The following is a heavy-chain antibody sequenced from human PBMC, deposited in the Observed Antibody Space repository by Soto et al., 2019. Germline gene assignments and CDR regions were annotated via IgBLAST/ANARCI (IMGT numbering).Heavy chain of an antibody. J-gene: IGHJ5*02. V-gene: IGHV4-34*01. CDR3: ARGGSVLLWFGDRNWFDP. Sequence: LELLSVSWGVDGGSFIGYCCSWISQPPGKGLEWIGEINHSGSTNYNPSLKSRVTISVDTSKNQFSLKLSSVTAADTAVYYCARGGSVLLWFGDRNWFDPWGQGTLVTVSS. D-gene: IGHD3-10*01. CDR1: GGSFIGYC. CDR2: INHSGST.